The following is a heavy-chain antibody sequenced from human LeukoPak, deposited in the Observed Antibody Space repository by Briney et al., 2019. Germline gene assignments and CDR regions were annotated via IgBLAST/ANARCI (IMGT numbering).Heavy chain of an antibody. D-gene: IGHD4-17*01. CDR1: GFTFSTYW. Sequence: PGGSLRLSCAASGFTFSTYWMHWVRQAPGKGLVWVSRINSVGSSTIYADSVKGRFTISRDNAKNTLYLQMHSLRAEDTAVYYCVRDLDYGVGNNWFDPWGQGTLVTVSS. CDR3: VRDLDYGVGNNWFDP. V-gene: IGHV3-74*01. J-gene: IGHJ5*02. CDR2: INSVGSST.